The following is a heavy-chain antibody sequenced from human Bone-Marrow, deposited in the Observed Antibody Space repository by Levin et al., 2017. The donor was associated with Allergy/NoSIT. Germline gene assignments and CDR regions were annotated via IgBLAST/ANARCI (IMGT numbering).Heavy chain of an antibody. CDR3: VRDLAGADGY. V-gene: IGHV3-74*01. Sequence: PGGSLRLSCAASGFTFSTYWMHWVRQPPGKGLMWVSRINEDGSTTNYADSVKGRFTISRDNAKNTLYLQMNSLRVEDTALYFCVRDLAGADGYWGQGTLVSASS. CDR1: GFTFSTYW. D-gene: IGHD6-19*01. J-gene: IGHJ4*02. CDR2: INEDGSTT.